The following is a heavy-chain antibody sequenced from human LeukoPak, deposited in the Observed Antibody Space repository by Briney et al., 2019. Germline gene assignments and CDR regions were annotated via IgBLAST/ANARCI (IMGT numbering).Heavy chain of an antibody. CDR2: INHSGST. Sequence: SETLTLTCTVSGGSISSYYWSWIRQPPGKGLEWIGEINHSGSTNYNPSLKSRVTISVDTSKNQFSLKLSSMTAADTAVYYCARVSRGCSSTSCPRYYYYYYMDVWGKGTTVTVSS. CDR1: GGSISSYY. J-gene: IGHJ6*03. V-gene: IGHV4-34*01. CDR3: ARVSRGCSSTSCPRYYYYYYMDV. D-gene: IGHD2-2*01.